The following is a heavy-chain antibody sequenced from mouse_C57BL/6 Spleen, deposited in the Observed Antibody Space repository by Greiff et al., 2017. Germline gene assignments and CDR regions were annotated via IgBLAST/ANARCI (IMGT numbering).Heavy chain of an antibody. CDR2: IDPETGGT. Sequence: VHLVESGAELVRPGASVTLSCKASGYTFTDYEMHWVKQTPVHGLEWIGAIDPETGGTAYNQKFKGKAILTADKSSSTAYMELRSLTSEDSADYYCTRHYGSSDCLDYWGQGTTLTVSA. D-gene: IGHD1-1*01. V-gene: IGHV1-15*01. CDR1: GYTFTDYE. J-gene: IGHJ2*01. CDR3: TRHYGSSDCLDY.